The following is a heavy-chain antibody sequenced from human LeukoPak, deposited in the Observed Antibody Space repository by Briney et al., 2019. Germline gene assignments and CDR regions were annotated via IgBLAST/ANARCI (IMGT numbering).Heavy chain of an antibody. CDR3: AKDLPYYDSSGYYWGAWDV. CDR1: GFTFSSYA. Sequence: GASLRLSCAASGFTFSSYAMSWVRQAPGKGLEWVSAISGSGGSTYYADSVKGRFTISRDNSKNTLYLQMNSLRAEDTAVYYCAKDLPYYDSSGYYWGAWDVWGQGTTVTVSS. D-gene: IGHD3-22*01. V-gene: IGHV3-23*01. CDR2: ISGSGGST. J-gene: IGHJ6*02.